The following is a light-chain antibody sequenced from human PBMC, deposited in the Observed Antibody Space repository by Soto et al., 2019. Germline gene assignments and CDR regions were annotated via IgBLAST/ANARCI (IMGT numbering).Light chain of an antibody. V-gene: IGKV3-20*01. CDR3: QQYDSPPKT. CDR2: GAS. CDR1: QSVSSSY. Sequence: EIVLTQSPGTLSLSPGERATLSCRASQSVSSSYLAWYQQKPGQAPRLLIYGASSRATGISGRFSGSGSGTDFTLTISRLEPEDFAVYYCQQYDSPPKTFGQGTKVEIK. J-gene: IGKJ1*01.